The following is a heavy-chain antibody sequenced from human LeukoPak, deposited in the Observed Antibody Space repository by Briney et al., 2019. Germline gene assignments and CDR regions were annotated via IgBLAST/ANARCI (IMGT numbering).Heavy chain of an antibody. J-gene: IGHJ4*02. CDR2: INPNSGGT. CDR1: GYTFTAYY. D-gene: IGHD2-2*01. V-gene: IGHV1-2*02. Sequence: ASVKVSCKASGYTFTAYYMHWVRQAPGQGLEWMGWINPNSGGTNYAQKFQGRVTMTRDTSNSTAYMEPSRLRSDDTAVYYCAGDRVVVPAAFDYWGQGTLVTVSS. CDR3: AGDRVVVPAAFDY.